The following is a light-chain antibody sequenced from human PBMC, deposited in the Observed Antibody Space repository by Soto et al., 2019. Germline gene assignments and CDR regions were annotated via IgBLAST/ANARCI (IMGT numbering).Light chain of an antibody. CDR2: WAS. J-gene: IGKJ4*01. Sequence: DIVRTQSPDSLAVSLGERATINFKASESVVYSSNNKNYLAWYQQKPGQPPKLLIYWASTRESGVPDRFSGSGSGTDFTLTITSLQAEDVAVYYCQQYYTTPLTFGGGTKVDIK. CDR1: ESVVYSSNNKNY. CDR3: QQYYTTPLT. V-gene: IGKV4-1*01.